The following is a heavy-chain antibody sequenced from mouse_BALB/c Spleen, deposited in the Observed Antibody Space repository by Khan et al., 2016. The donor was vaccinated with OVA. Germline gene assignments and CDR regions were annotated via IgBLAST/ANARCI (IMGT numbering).Heavy chain of an antibody. D-gene: IGHD2-3*01. J-gene: IGHJ4*01. V-gene: IGHV3-2*02. CDR1: GYSITSDYA. Sequence: VQLVESGPGLVKPSQSLSLTCTVTGYSITSDYAWNWIRQFPGNKLEWMGYISSSGSTNYNPALKSRISITRDTSKNQFFLQLNSVTTEDTATYDCARDGSRYNYAMDYWGQGTSVTVSA. CDR3: ARDGSRYNYAMDY. CDR2: ISSSGST.